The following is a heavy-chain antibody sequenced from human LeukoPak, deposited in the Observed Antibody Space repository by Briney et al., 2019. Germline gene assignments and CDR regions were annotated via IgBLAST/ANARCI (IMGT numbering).Heavy chain of an antibody. Sequence: KPSETLSLTCTVSGYFISSGYYWGWIRQPPGKGLEWIGSTYHGGSTDYNPSLKSRVTISVDTSKNQFSLKLSSVTAADTAVYYCARTTEAHSWRTRYYDYYMDVWGKGTTVTVSS. D-gene: IGHD6-13*01. V-gene: IGHV4-38-2*02. CDR1: GYFISSGYY. CDR2: TYHGGST. J-gene: IGHJ6*03. CDR3: ARTTEAHSWRTRYYDYYMDV.